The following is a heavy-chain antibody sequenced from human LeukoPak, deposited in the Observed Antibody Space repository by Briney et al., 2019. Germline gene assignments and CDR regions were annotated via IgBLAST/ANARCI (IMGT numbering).Heavy chain of an antibody. CDR1: GGSFGGYS. J-gene: IGHJ3*02. D-gene: IGHD6-13*01. V-gene: IGHV4-34*01. CDR2: INHSGGT. Sequence: SETLFLTCAVSGGSFGGYSWNWIRQPPVKGLEWIGEINHSGGTNYNPSLKSRVTISVDTSKKQFSLKLSSVTAADTAVYYCARDLDSSSWYNAFDIWGQGTMVTVSS. CDR3: ARDLDSSSWYNAFDI.